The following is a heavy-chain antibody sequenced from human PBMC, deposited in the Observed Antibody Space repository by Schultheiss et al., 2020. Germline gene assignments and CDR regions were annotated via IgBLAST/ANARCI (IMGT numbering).Heavy chain of an antibody. CDR2: ISGSGGST. Sequence: GESLKIACAASGFTFSSYAMSWVRQAPGKGLEWVSAISGSGGSTYYADSVKGRFTISRDNAKNSLYLQMNSLRAEDTAVYYCARDGARPTGRAVGYMDVWGKGTTV. CDR3: ARDGARPTGRAVGYMDV. CDR1: GFTFSSYA. V-gene: IGHV3-23*01. J-gene: IGHJ6*03. D-gene: IGHD4-23*01.